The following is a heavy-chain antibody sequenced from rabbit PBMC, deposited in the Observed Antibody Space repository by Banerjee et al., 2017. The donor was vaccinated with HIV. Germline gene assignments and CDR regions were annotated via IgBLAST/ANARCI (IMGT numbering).Heavy chain of an antibody. D-gene: IGHD4-1*01. Sequence: QEQLKETGGGLVQPGGSLTLSCKASGFDFSSYGVSWVRQAPGKGLEWIACINSSSGNTVYARWAKGRFTISKTSSTTVTLQMTSLTAADTATYFCARDLAGVIGWNFNLWGPGTLVTVS. J-gene: IGHJ4*01. CDR3: ARDLAGVIGWNFNL. CDR2: INSSSGNT. CDR1: GFDFSSYG. V-gene: IGHV1S45*01.